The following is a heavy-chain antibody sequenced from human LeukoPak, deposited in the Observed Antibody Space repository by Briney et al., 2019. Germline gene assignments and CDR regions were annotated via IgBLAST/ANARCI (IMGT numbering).Heavy chain of an antibody. CDR3: ACSSDSSGYYYASY. CDR1: GFTFSSYA. J-gene: IGHJ4*02. V-gene: IGHV4-59*01. Sequence: PGGSLRLSCAASGFTFSSYAMSWVRQAPGKGLEWIGYIYYSGSTNYNPSLKSRVTISVDTSKNQFSLKLSSVTAADTAVYYCACSSDSSGYYYASYWGQGTLVTVSS. CDR2: IYYSGST. D-gene: IGHD3-22*01.